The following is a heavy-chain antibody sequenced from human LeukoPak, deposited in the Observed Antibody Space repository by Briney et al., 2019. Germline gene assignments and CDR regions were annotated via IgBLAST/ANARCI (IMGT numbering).Heavy chain of an antibody. V-gene: IGHV4-39*01. CDR2: IYYTGTT. J-gene: IGHJ3*02. CDR3: ARQSISARRAFDI. D-gene: IGHD6-6*01. CDR1: GGSLNSPNYY. Sequence: SETLSLTCIVSGGSLNSPNYYWGWIRQPPGKGLEWIGTIYYTGTTYYNPSLKSRLTISVDTSNQFSLMLTSVTAADTAVYYCARQSISARRAFDIWGQGTMVTVSS.